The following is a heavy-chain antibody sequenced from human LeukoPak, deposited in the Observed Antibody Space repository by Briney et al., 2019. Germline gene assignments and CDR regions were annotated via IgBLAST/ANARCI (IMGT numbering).Heavy chain of an antibody. Sequence: SVKVSCKASGGTFSSYAISWVRQAPGRGLEWIGGIIPIFGTANYAQKFQGRVTITADESTRTVYMELSSLRSEDTAIYYCASDLGSSVASDAFDIWGQGTMVTVSS. D-gene: IGHD6-6*01. CDR1: GGTFSSYA. CDR2: IIPIFGTA. J-gene: IGHJ3*02. V-gene: IGHV1-69*13. CDR3: ASDLGSSVASDAFDI.